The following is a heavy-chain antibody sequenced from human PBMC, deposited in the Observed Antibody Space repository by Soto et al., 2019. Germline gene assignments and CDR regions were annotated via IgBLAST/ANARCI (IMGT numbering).Heavy chain of an antibody. CDR3: AKYSLPAAIGWFDP. CDR2: ISYIGVST. V-gene: IGHV3-23*01. CDR1: GFTFSTSA. J-gene: IGHJ5*02. D-gene: IGHD2-2*01. Sequence: PGGSLRLSCTASGFTFSTSALSWVRQAPGKGLEWVAIISYIGVSTFHADSVKGRFTISRDDSKDTLYLQMNRLRAEDSAVYYCAKYSLPAAIGWFDPWGQGTLVTVSS.